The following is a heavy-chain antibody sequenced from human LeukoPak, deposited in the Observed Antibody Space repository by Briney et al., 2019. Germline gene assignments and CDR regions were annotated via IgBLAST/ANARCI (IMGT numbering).Heavy chain of an antibody. D-gene: IGHD2-15*01. J-gene: IGHJ5*02. CDR2: ISSSRSYI. CDR3: AREPTDCSGGSCYPGGWFDP. CDR1: GFTFSSYS. Sequence: GGSLRLSCAASGFTFSSYSMNWVRQAPGKGLEWVASISSSRSYIYYSDSVKGRFTISRDTANNSLYLQMNSLRAEDTAVYYCAREPTDCSGGSCYPGGWFDPWGQGTLVTVSS. V-gene: IGHV3-21*01.